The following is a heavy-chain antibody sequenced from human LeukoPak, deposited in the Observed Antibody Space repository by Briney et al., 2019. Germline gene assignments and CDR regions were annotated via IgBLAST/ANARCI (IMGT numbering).Heavy chain of an antibody. Sequence: GASVKVSCKASGYTLSSYYIHWVRQAPGQGLEWMGIINPSGGATSYAQKFQGRVSMTRDMSTSTVYMDLSSLRSEDTAVYYCARDPGIAIPGTGAFDIWGQGTKVTVSS. V-gene: IGHV1-46*01. CDR3: ARDPGIAIPGTGAFDI. CDR2: INPSGGAT. CDR1: GYTLSSYY. J-gene: IGHJ3*02. D-gene: IGHD6-13*01.